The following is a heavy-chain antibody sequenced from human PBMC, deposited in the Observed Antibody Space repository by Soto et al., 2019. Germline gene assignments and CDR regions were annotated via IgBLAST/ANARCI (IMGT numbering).Heavy chain of an antibody. CDR2: ISYDGGNK. Sequence: GGSLRLSCAASGFTFSSYAMHWVRQAPGKGLEWVAVISYDGGNKYYADSVKGRFTISRDNSKNTLYLQMNSLRAEDTAVSYCARDRDRSGWYGPRAFEIRGQGTMVTVSS. J-gene: IGHJ3*02. CDR1: GFTFSSYA. D-gene: IGHD6-19*01. CDR3: ARDRDRSGWYGPRAFEI. V-gene: IGHV3-30-3*01.